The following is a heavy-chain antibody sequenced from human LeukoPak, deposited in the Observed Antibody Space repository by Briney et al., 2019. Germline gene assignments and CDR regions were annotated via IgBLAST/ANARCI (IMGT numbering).Heavy chain of an antibody. CDR2: ISAYNGNT. Sequence: GASVTVSCKASGYTFTSYGISWVRQAPGQGLEWMGWISAYNGNTNYAQKLQGRVTMTTDTSTSTAYMELRSLRSDDTAVYYCARDPMYSSGLPPDYWGQGTLVTVSS. CDR1: GYTFTSYG. J-gene: IGHJ4*02. V-gene: IGHV1-18*01. CDR3: ARDPMYSSGLPPDY. D-gene: IGHD6-19*01.